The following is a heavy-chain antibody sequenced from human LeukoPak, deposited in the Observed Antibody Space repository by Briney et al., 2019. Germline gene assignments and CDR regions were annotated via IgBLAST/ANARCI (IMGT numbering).Heavy chain of an antibody. D-gene: IGHD2-8*01. J-gene: IGHJ4*02. CDR3: ARDGMRGSFDY. CDR1: GGTFSSYT. Sequence: SVKVSCKASGGTFSSYTISWVRQAPGQGLEWMGRIIPILGIANYAQKFQGRVTITADKSTSTAYMELSSLRPEDTAVYYCARDGMRGSFDYWGQGTLVTVSS. V-gene: IGHV1-69*04. CDR2: IIPILGIA.